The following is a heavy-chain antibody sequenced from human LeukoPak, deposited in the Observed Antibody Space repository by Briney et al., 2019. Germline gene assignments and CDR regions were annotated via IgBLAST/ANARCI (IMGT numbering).Heavy chain of an antibody. V-gene: IGHV3-48*03. CDR3: AELGITMIGGV. Sequence: GGSLRLSCAASGFTFSSYEMNWVRQAPGKGLEWVSYISSSGSTIYYADSVKGRFTISSDNAKNSLYLQMNSLGAEDTAVYYCAELGITMIGGVWGKGTTVTIPS. J-gene: IGHJ6*04. CDR1: GFTFSSYE. D-gene: IGHD3-10*02. CDR2: ISSSGSTI.